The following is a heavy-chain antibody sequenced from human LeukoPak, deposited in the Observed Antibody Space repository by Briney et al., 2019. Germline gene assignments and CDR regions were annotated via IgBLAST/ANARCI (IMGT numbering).Heavy chain of an antibody. J-gene: IGHJ4*02. CDR1: GFTFSSNA. D-gene: IGHD3-10*01. CDR3: SRLIIARPPFYFDY. V-gene: IGHV3-23*01. CDR2: INYSGGST. Sequence: QSGGSLRLSCAASGFTFSSNAMSWVRQAPGKGLEWVSGINYSGGSTYYADSVKGRFTISRDNSKNTLFLQLNNLIAEDTAVYFCSRLIIARPPFYFDYWGQGTLVTVSS.